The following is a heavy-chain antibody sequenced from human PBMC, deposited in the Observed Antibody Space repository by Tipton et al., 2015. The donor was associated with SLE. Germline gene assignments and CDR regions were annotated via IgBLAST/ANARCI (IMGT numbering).Heavy chain of an antibody. D-gene: IGHD3-22*01. CDR3: ARPYYDSSGYPSGAAFDT. Sequence: TLSLTCTVSGGSISSSSYYWGWIRQPPGKGLEWIGSIYYSGSTDYNPSLKSRVTISVDTSKNQFSLKLSSVTAADTAVYYCARPYYDSSGYPSGAAFDTWGQGTMVTVSS. CDR1: GGSISSSSYY. J-gene: IGHJ3*02. V-gene: IGHV4-39*01. CDR2: IYYSGST.